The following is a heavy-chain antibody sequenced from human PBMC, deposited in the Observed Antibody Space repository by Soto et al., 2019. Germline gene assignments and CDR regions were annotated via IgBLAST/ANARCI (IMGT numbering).Heavy chain of an antibody. Sequence: QVQLVESGGGVVQPGRSLRLSCAASGFTFSSYAMHWVRQAPGKGLEWVAVISNDGSNKYYADSVKGRFTISRDNSKNTLYLQMNSLRAEDTAVYYCARGGKLGTYYDFWSGYYAFDYWGQGTLVTVSS. J-gene: IGHJ4*02. V-gene: IGHV3-30-3*01. CDR2: ISNDGSNK. D-gene: IGHD3-3*01. CDR3: ARGGKLGTYYDFWSGYYAFDY. CDR1: GFTFSSYA.